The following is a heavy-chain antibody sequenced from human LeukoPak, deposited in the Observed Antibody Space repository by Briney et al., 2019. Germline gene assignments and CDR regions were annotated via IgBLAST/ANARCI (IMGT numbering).Heavy chain of an antibody. CDR3: AKQEVGSGWCDAFDI. CDR2: ISSSGGST. Sequence: PGGSLRLSCAASGFTFSSYAMSWVRQAPGKGLEWVSGISSSGGSTYYADSVKGRFTISRDNSKNTLYLQMNSLRAEDTALYYCAKQEVGSGWCDAFDIWGQGTMVTVSS. J-gene: IGHJ3*02. CDR1: GFTFSSYA. D-gene: IGHD6-19*01. V-gene: IGHV3-23*01.